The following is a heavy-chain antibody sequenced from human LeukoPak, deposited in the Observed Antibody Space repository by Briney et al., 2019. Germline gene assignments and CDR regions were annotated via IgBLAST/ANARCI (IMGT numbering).Heavy chain of an antibody. CDR1: GFTFSSYG. CDR2: ISYDGSNK. CDR3: AKDLRVGHSSGPLDY. D-gene: IGHD6-19*01. J-gene: IGHJ4*02. V-gene: IGHV3-30*18. Sequence: GGSLRLSCAASGFTFSSYGMHWVRQAPGKGLEWVAVISYDGSNKYYADSVKGRFTISRDNSKNTLYLQMNSLRAEDTAVYYCAKDLRVGHSSGPLDYWGQGTLVTVSS.